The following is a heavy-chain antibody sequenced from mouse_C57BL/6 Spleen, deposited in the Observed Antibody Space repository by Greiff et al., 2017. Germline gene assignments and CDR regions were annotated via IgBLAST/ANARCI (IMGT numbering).Heavy chain of an antibody. J-gene: IGHJ3*01. CDR1: GYTFTDYE. CDR2: IDPETGGT. D-gene: IGHD2-4*01. Sequence: VHLVESGAELVRPGASVTLSCKASGYTFTDYEMHWVKQTPVHGLEWIGAIDPETGGTAYNQKFKGKAILTADKSSSTAYMELRSLTSEDSAVYYCTREGNYDYPWFAYWGQGTLVTVSA. CDR3: TREGNYDYPWFAY. V-gene: IGHV1-15*01.